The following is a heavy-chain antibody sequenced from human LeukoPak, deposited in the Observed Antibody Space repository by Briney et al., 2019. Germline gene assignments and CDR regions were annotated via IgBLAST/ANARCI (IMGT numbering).Heavy chain of an antibody. CDR1: GFTFSSYA. J-gene: IGHJ4*02. D-gene: IGHD3-22*01. V-gene: IGHV3-23*01. CDR2: ISGSGGST. Sequence: GGSLRLSCAASGFTFSSYAMSWVRQAPGKGLEWVSAISGSGGSTYYADSVKGRFTISRGNSKNTLYLQMNSLRAEDTAVYYCAKELDGYYYAAGFDYWGQGTLVTVSS. CDR3: AKELDGYYYAAGFDY.